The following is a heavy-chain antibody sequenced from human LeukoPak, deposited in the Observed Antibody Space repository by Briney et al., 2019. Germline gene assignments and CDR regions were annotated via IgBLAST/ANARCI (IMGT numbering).Heavy chain of an antibody. CDR3: AKDGGSGSYFAFDI. D-gene: IGHD1-26*01. Sequence: TGGSLRLSCAASGFTFNSYGMHWVRQAPGKGLEGVAVIRYDGSKSYFADSVKDRFALSRDNSKNTLYLQMSSLRPEDTAVYFCAKDGGSGSYFAFDIWGQGTMVTVSS. V-gene: IGHV3-30*02. CDR2: IRYDGSKS. J-gene: IGHJ3*02. CDR1: GFTFNSYG.